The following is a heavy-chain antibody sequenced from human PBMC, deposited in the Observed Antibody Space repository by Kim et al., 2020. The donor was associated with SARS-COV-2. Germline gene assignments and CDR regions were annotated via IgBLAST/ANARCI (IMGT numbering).Heavy chain of an antibody. CDR3: AKDRNTYYYGSGGAFDI. CDR1: GFTFSSYA. V-gene: IGHV3-23*01. J-gene: IGHJ3*02. CDR2: ISGSGGST. Sequence: GGSLRLSCAASGFTFSSYAMSWVRQAPGKGLEWVSAISGSGGSTYYADSVKGRFTISRDNSKNTLYLQMNSLRAEDTAVYYCAKDRNTYYYGSGGAFDIWGQGTMVTVSS. D-gene: IGHD3-10*01.